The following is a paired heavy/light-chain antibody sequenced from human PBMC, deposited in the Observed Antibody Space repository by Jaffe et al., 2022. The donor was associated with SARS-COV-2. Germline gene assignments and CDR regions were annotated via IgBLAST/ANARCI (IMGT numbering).Heavy chain of an antibody. Sequence: EVQLVESGGGLVQPGGSLRLSCAASGFTFSDHHMDWVRQAPGKGLEWVGRSRDKTKSYTTEYAASVKGRFTISRDDSKTSLYLHMNSLKSEDTAVYFCARRIGTSVTLWGQGTLVTVSS. CDR1: GFTFSDHH. J-gene: IGHJ4*02. D-gene: IGHD4-17*01. V-gene: IGHV3-72*01. CDR2: SRDKTKSYTT. CDR3: ARRIGTSVTL.
Light chain of an antibody. V-gene: IGKV1-9*01. Sequence: DIQLTQSPSFLSASIGDRVTITCRASQGISSYLAWYQQKPGKAPKLLISAASTLQSGVPSRFSGSGSGTEFTLTISSLRPEDFATYYCQQFDSYPLTFGPGTKVDIK. CDR2: AAS. CDR3: QQFDSYPLT. J-gene: IGKJ3*01. CDR1: QGISSY.